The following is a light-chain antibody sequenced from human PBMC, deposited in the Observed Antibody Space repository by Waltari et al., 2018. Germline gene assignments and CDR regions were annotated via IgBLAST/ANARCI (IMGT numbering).Light chain of an antibody. J-gene: IGKJ4*01. Sequence: DIVMTQSPDSLAVSLGERATINCKSSQSFLYSSNNKNYLAWYQQKPEQPPKLTIYWASTRESGVPDRFRGSGSGTDFTLTISSLQAEDVAVYYCQQYYSTPLTFGGGTKVEIK. V-gene: IGKV4-1*01. CDR3: QQYYSTPLT. CDR1: QSFLYSSNNKNY. CDR2: WAS.